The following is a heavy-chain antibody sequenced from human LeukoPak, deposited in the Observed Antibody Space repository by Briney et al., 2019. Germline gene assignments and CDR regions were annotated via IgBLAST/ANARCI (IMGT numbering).Heavy chain of an antibody. D-gene: IGHD6-19*01. CDR1: RDSVSRSSYY. CDR3: ARGGLDYFDS. J-gene: IGHJ4*02. CDR2: ISHSGST. V-gene: IGHV4-39*07. Sequence: SETLSLTCSVSRDSVSRSSYYWGWIRQAPGKGLEWIATISHSGSTYYNPSLKSQVTISVDTSKNQFSLKLSSVTAADTAVYYCARGGLDYFDSWGQGTLVTVSS.